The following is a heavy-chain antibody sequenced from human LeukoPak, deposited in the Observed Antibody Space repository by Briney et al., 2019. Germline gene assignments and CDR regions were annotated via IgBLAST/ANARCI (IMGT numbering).Heavy chain of an antibody. J-gene: IGHJ4*02. D-gene: IGHD4-23*01. V-gene: IGHV3-11*01. Sequence: GRSLRLSCAASAFTFSDYYMSSIRQGPGKGLEWVSYISSSGSTIYYTDSVKGRFTISRDNAKNSLYLQMNSLRAEDTAVYYCARDGYGGNPDAFDYWGQGTLVTVSS. CDR1: AFTFSDYY. CDR3: ARDGYGGNPDAFDY. CDR2: ISSSGSTI.